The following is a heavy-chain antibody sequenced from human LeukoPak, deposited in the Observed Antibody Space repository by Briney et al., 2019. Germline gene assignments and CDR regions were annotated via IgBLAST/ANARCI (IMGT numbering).Heavy chain of an antibody. CDR1: GFTFRHFW. D-gene: IGHD2-21*01. CDR2: ISGDGGST. Sequence: GGSLRLSCAASGFTFRHFWMHWVRQAPGKGLVWVSRISGDGGSTVYADSVKGRFTISRDSAKNTLYLQMNSLRGDDTALYYCVRDLFPDAFDIWGQGTMVTVFS. V-gene: IGHV3-74*01. CDR3: VRDLFPDAFDI. J-gene: IGHJ3*02.